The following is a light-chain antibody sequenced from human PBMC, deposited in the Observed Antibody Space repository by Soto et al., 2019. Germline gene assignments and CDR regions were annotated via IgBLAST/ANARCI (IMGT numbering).Light chain of an antibody. J-gene: IGKJ5*01. CDR1: QDISNY. Sequence: NQMTQSPSSLSASLGDRVTITFLASQDISNYLNWYQQKPGKAPKLLIYDASNLETGVPSRFSGNGSGTDFTCAISSLQPQDNATYYCQQYDNLITIGQGGRRE. V-gene: IGKV1-33*01. CDR2: DAS. CDR3: QQYDNLIT.